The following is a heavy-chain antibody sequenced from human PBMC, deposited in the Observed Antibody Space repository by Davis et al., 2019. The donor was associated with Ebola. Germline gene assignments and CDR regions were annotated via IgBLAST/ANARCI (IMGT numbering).Heavy chain of an antibody. Sequence: GGSLRLSCAASGFTFSSYAMSWVRQAPGKGLEWVAVISYDGSNKYYADSVKGRFTISRDNSKKTMYLQMNSLRGEDTAVYYCARSGLSFGVVKYHYGMDVWGKGTTVTVSS. D-gene: IGHD3-3*01. J-gene: IGHJ6*04. CDR2: ISYDGSNK. CDR3: ARSGLSFGVVKYHYGMDV. CDR1: GFTFSSYA. V-gene: IGHV3-30-3*01.